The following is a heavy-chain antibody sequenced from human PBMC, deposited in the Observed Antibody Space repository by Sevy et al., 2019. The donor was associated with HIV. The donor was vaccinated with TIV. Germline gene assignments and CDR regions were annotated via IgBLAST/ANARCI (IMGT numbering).Heavy chain of an antibody. D-gene: IGHD3-3*01. Sequence: GGSLRLSCAASGFTFSSYWMHWVRQAPGKVLVWVSRIHSDGSGTSYADSVKGRFTISRDNAKNTLYLQMNSLIAEDTAVYYCARDLWSAQRGMDVWGQGTTVTVSS. CDR3: ARDLWSAQRGMDV. J-gene: IGHJ6*02. CDR1: GFTFSSYW. CDR2: IHSDGSGT. V-gene: IGHV3-74*01.